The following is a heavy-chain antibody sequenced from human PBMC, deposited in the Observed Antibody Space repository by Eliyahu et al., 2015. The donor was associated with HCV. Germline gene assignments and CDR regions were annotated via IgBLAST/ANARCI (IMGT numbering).Heavy chain of an antibody. V-gene: IGHV3-23*01. Sequence: EVQLLESGGRLVQPGGSLRLSCAASGFXFSSHAXSWVRQAPGTGLEWVAGISGSGGRTYYADSVKGRFTVSRDNSNNTLCLQMSSLRAEETAVYFCAKEVAAPSDREWELQAFDSWGQGTLVTVSS. D-gene: IGHD1-26*01. J-gene: IGHJ4*02. CDR1: GFXFSSHA. CDR2: ISGSGGRT. CDR3: AKEVAAPSDREWELQAFDS.